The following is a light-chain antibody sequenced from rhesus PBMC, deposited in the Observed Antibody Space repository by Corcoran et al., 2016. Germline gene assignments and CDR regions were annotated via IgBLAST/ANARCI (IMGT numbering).Light chain of an antibody. CDR1: ENVNNY. J-gene: IGKJ3*01. Sequence: DIQMTQSPSSLSASVGDRVTITCRASENVNNYLNWYQQKPGKAPKLRIYKASTLQSGVPSRFSGRGSGTDYTFTISSLQPEDVATYYCQHGYGTPHFGPGTKLDIK. CDR2: KAS. V-gene: IGKV1-74*01. CDR3: QHGYGTPH.